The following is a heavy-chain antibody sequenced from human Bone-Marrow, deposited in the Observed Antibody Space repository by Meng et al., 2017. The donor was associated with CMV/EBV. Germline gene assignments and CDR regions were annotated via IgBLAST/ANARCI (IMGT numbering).Heavy chain of an antibody. CDR3: ARHIAYDYVWGSQIFEI. Sequence: GSLRLSCTVSGGSISSSSYYWGWIRQPPGKGLEWIGSIYYSGSTYYNPSLKSRVTISVDTSKNQFSLKLSSVTAADTAVYYCARHIAYDYVWGSQIFEIWGQGTMVTVSS. D-gene: IGHD3-16*01. J-gene: IGHJ3*02. CDR2: IYYSGST. V-gene: IGHV4-39*01. CDR1: GGSISSSSYY.